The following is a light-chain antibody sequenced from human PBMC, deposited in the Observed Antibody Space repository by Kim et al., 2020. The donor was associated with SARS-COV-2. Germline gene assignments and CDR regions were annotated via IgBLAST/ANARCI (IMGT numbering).Light chain of an antibody. Sequence: AQGKTAWITCGGKNIGGKSVHWYQQKPGQAPVLVIYYDSDRPSGIPERFSGSNSGNTATLTISSVEAGDEADYSCQVWDTSSDQWVFGGGTQLTVL. V-gene: IGLV3-21*04. J-gene: IGLJ3*02. CDR2: YDS. CDR3: QVWDTSSDQWV. CDR1: NIGGKS.